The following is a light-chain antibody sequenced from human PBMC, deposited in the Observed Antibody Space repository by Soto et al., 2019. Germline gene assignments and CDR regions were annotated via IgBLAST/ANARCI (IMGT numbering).Light chain of an antibody. CDR2: DVS. J-gene: IGLJ3*02. CDR3: TSYSSSSTLVV. Sequence: QSVLTQPASVSGSPGQSITISCTGTSSDVGGYNYVSWYQQHPGKAPKVMIYDVSNRPSGVSNRFSGSKSGNTASLTISGVQAEDEADYYCTSYSSSSTLVVFGGGTKLTVL. V-gene: IGLV2-14*01. CDR1: SSDVGGYNY.